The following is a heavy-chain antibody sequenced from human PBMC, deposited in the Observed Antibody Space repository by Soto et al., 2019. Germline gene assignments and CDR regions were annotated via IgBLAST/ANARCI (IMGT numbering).Heavy chain of an antibody. CDR2: IIPIFGTA. Sequence: SEQVSFKASGGTFISYAISWVRQAPGQGLEWMGGIIPIFGTANYAQKFQGRVTITADESTSTAYMELSSLRSEDTAVYYCARNMVRGVRDYYYYGMDVWGQGTTVTVSS. V-gene: IGHV1-69*13. CDR1: GGTFISYA. CDR3: ARNMVRGVRDYYYYGMDV. J-gene: IGHJ6*02. D-gene: IGHD3-10*01.